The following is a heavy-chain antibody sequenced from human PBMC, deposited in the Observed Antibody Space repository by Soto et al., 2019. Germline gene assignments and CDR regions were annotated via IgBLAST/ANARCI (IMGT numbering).Heavy chain of an antibody. CDR2: ISGSGGST. CDR1: GFTFSSYA. D-gene: IGHD3-10*01. J-gene: IGHJ3*02. V-gene: IGHV3-23*01. Sequence: GGSLRLSCAASGFTFSSYAMSWVRQAPGKGLEWVSAISGSGGSTYYADSVKGRFTISRDNSKNTLYLQMNSLRAEDTAVYYCANLITMVRGVITRPSSLVFDAFDIWGQGTMVTVSS. CDR3: ANLITMVRGVITRPSSLVFDAFDI.